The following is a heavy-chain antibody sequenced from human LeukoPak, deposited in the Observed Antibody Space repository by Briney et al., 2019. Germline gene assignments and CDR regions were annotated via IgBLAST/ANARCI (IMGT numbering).Heavy chain of an antibody. CDR1: GLTLSRYG. V-gene: IGHV3-30*02. Sequence: GGSLRLSCSGSGLTLSRYGMSWIRQAPADKLEWVAFLRFDGSEQYYADSVKGRFTIFRDDSTNTLYLQMDSLSTEDTAVYYCARDLSGSVISPWGQGTMVTVSS. CDR2: LRFDGSEQ. J-gene: IGHJ5*02. CDR3: ARDLSGSVISP. D-gene: IGHD3-9*01.